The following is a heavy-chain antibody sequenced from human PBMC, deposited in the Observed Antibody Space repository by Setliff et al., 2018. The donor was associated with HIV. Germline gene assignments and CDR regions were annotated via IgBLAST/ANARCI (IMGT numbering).Heavy chain of an antibody. Sequence: PGESLKISCKGTGYSFNTYWIGWVRQMPGKGLEWMGIMYPGDSDHRYSPSFQGQVTISADKSIRTAYLQWSSLKASDTAMYYCALGYYYGSGSSGVFDIWGQGTMVTVSS. CDR1: GYSFNTYW. D-gene: IGHD3-10*01. V-gene: IGHV5-51*01. J-gene: IGHJ3*02. CDR2: MYPGDSDH. CDR3: ALGYYYGSGSSGVFDI.